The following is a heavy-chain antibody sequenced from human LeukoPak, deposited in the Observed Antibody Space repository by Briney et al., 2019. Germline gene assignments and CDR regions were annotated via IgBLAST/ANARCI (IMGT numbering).Heavy chain of an antibody. D-gene: IGHD1-7*01. J-gene: IGHJ6*03. CDR2: INPSGGDT. CDR1: GYTLTGYY. CDR3: ARGRTGTTSGYRYYHMDV. Sequence: ASVKVSCKASGYTLTGYYLHWVRQAPGQGLDWMAIINPSGGDTTYAQKFQGRVTLTRDMSTSTVYMELSSLRSEDTAVYYCARGRTGTTSGYRYYHMDVWGKGTTVTVSS. V-gene: IGHV1-46*01.